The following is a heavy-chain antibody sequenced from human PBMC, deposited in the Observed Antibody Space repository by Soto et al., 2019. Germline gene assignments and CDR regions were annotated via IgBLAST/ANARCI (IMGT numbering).Heavy chain of an antibody. CDR3: ARIRYYGSGSTPIYGMDV. CDR2: IDPSDSYT. V-gene: IGHV5-10-1*01. D-gene: IGHD3-10*01. CDR1: GYSFTSYW. J-gene: IGHJ6*02. Sequence: GESLKISCKGSGYSFTSYWISWVRQMPGKGLEWMGRIDPSDSYTNYSPSFQGHVTISADKSISTAYLQWSSLKASDTGMYYCARIRYYGSGSTPIYGMDVWGQGTTVTVSS.